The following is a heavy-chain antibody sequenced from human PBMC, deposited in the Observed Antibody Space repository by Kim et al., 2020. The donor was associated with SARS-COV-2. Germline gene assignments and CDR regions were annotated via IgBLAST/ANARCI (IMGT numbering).Heavy chain of an antibody. Sequence: SETLSLTCAVYGGSFSGYYWSWIRQPPGKGLEWIGEINHSGSTNYNPSLKSRVTISVDTSKNQFSLKLSSVTAADTAVYYCARAKCSSTSCYAGGTHYYYYGMDVWGQGTTVTVSS. V-gene: IGHV4-34*01. D-gene: IGHD2-2*01. CDR3: ARAKCSSTSCYAGGTHYYYYGMDV. J-gene: IGHJ6*02. CDR2: INHSGST. CDR1: GGSFSGYY.